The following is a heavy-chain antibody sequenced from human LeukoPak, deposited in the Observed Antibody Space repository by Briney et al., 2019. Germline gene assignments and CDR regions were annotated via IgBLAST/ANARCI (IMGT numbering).Heavy chain of an antibody. D-gene: IGHD3-9*01. V-gene: IGHV3-48*01. CDR3: ARGLRYFDWSQNWFDP. Sequence: GGSLRLSCVASGFTFRTYSMNWVRQAPGKGLEWVSYISGGSSSVYYADSVKGRFTISRDNAKNSLYLQMNSLRAEDTAVYYCARGLRYFDWSQNWFDPWGQGTLVTVSS. CDR1: GFTFRTYS. J-gene: IGHJ5*02. CDR2: ISGGSSSV.